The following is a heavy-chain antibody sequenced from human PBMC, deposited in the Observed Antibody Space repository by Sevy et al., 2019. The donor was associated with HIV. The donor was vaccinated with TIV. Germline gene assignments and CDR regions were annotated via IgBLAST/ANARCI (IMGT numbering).Heavy chain of an antibody. CDR3: AKDDRQYYYDSSPFDY. J-gene: IGHJ4*02. CDR1: GFTFSSYG. D-gene: IGHD3-22*01. V-gene: IGHV3-30*18. Sequence: GGSLRLSCAASGFTFSSYGMHWVRQAPGKGLEWVAVISYDGSNKYYADSVKGRFTISRDNSKNTLYLQMNSLRAEDTAVYYCAKDDRQYYYDSSPFDYWGQGTLVTVSS. CDR2: ISYDGSNK.